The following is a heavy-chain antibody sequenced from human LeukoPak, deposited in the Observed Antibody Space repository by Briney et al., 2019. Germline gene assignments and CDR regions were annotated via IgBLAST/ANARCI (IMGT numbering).Heavy chain of an antibody. CDR1: GGTFSSYA. J-gene: IGHJ6*03. D-gene: IGHD2-2*01. V-gene: IGHV1-69*05. Sequence: ASVKVSCKASGGTFSSYAISWVRQAPGQGLEWMGGIIPIFGTANYAQKFQGRVTITTDESTSTAYMELSSPRSEDTAVYYCARGAFGQSTSLYYYYMDVWGKGTTVTVSS. CDR3: ARGAFGQSTSLYYYYMDV. CDR2: IIPIFGTA.